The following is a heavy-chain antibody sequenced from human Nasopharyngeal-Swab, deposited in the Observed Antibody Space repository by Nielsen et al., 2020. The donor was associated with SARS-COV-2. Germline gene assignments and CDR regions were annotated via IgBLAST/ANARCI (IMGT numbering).Heavy chain of an antibody. Sequence: ASALVSCNASSYIFYTYYMHCLLQPPRQALVWLVLISCDDGTRNYAQKFRGRVTMTRDTSTNTFYLDLSSLQSEDTAVYYCARGPNPHNAFDIWGQGTMVTGSA. CDR1: SYIFYTYY. J-gene: IGHJ3*02. D-gene: IGHD1-14*01. V-gene: IGHV1-46*02. CDR3: ARGPNPHNAFDI. CDR2: ISCDDGTR.